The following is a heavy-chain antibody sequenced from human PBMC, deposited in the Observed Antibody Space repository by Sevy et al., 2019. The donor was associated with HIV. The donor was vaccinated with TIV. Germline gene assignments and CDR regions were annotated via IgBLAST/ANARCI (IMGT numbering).Heavy chain of an antibody. Sequence: GGSLRLSCAASGFTFSKIAIHWVRQAPGKGLEWVSVISNDGSNKDYADSVKGRFTISRDNSKNMLYRKLNSLRVEDTAVYYCARASHMITFGGVIVVDGIDYWGQGTLVTVSS. J-gene: IGHJ4*02. CDR3: ARASHMITFGGVIVVDGIDY. D-gene: IGHD3-16*02. CDR1: GFTFSKIA. CDR2: ISNDGSNK. V-gene: IGHV3-30-3*01.